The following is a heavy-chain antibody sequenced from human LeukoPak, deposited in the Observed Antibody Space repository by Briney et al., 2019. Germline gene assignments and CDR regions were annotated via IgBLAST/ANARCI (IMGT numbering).Heavy chain of an antibody. D-gene: IGHD5-18*01. J-gene: IGHJ4*02. CDR2: IKGKTDGGTT. Sequence: PGGSLRLSCAASGFTFSNACMSWVRQAPGKGLEWVGHIKGKTDGGTTDYAAPVQGRFTISRDDSKNTLFLQMTSLRSADTAVYYCTTRTWIQLWLADYWGQGTLVTVSS. CDR3: TTRTWIQLWLADY. V-gene: IGHV3-15*01. CDR1: GFTFSNAC.